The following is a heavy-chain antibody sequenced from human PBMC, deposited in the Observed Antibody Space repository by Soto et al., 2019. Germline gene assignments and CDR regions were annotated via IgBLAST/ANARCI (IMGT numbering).Heavy chain of an antibody. V-gene: IGHV4-31*03. CDR1: GGSISSGGYY. Sequence: QVQLQESGPGLVKPSQTLSLTCTVSGGSISSGGYYWSWIRQHPGKGLEWIGYIYYSGSTYNIPSPKRRATISVDTSKYLCSLKLSSVTAADTAVYYCARVGGINWFDPWGQGTLVTVSS. J-gene: IGHJ5*02. D-gene: IGHD1-20*01. CDR3: ARVGGINWFDP. CDR2: IYYSGST.